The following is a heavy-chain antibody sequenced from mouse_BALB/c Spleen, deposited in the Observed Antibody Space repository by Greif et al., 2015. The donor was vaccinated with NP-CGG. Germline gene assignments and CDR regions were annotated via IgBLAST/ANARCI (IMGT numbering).Heavy chain of an antibody. Sequence: EVKLEESGGGLVQPGGSLKLPCAASGFTFSSYGMSWVRQTPDKRLELVATINSNGGSTYYPDSVKGRFTISRDNAKNTLYLQMSSLKSEDTAMYYCATGSAYWGQGTLVTVSA. V-gene: IGHV5-6-3*01. CDR1: GFTFSSYG. J-gene: IGHJ3*01. CDR2: INSNGGST. CDR3: ATGSAY.